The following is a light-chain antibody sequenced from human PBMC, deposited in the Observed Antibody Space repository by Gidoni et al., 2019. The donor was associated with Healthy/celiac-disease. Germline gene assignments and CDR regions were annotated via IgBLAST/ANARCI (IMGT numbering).Light chain of an antibody. V-gene: IGKV3-11*01. J-gene: IGKJ5*01. Sequence: EIVLTQSPPTLSLSPGERATLSCRASQSVSSYLAWYQQKPGQAPRLLIYDASSRATGIPARFSGSGSGTDFTLTISSLEPEDFAVYYCQQRSNWPPITFGQGTRLEIK. CDR3: QQRSNWPPIT. CDR1: QSVSSY. CDR2: DAS.